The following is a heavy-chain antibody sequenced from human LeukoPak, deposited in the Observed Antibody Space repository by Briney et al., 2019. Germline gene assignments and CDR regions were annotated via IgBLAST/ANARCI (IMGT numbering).Heavy chain of an antibody. V-gene: IGHV1-18*01. J-gene: IGHJ4*02. Sequence: GASVKVSCKASGYTFTSYGISWVRQAPGQGLEWVGWISAYNGNTNYAQKLQGRVTMTTDTSTSTAYMELRSLRSDDTAVYYCARDAAYDSSGYYLNWGQGTLVTVSS. D-gene: IGHD3-22*01. CDR3: ARDAAYDSSGYYLN. CDR1: GYTFTSYG. CDR2: ISAYNGNT.